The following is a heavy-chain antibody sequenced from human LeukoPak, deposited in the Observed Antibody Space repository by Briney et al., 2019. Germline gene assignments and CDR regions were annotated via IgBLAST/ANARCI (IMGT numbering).Heavy chain of an antibody. CDR2: IYSDGNT. V-gene: IGHV3-53*01. Sequence: GGSLRLSCVASGVTVSSNCMTWVRQAPGKGLEWVSVIYSDGNTYYSDSVKGRFTISRDNSKNTLYLQMNSLRAEDTAVYYCARGGDDYGDYEWGAWGQGTLVTVSS. J-gene: IGHJ4*02. CDR1: GVTVSSNC. D-gene: IGHD4-17*01. CDR3: ARGGDDYGDYEWGA.